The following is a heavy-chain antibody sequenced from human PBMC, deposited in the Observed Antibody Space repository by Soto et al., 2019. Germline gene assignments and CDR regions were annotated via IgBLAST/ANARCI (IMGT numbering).Heavy chain of an antibody. Sequence: QVQLVQSGAEVKKPGSSVKVSCKASGGTFSSYAISWVRQAPGQGLEWMGGIIPIFGTANYAKKFQGRVTSTADEATSTAYMELSSLRSEDTAVYYCASGIAARPYCYYGMDVWGQGTTVTVSS. D-gene: IGHD6-6*01. V-gene: IGHV1-69*01. CDR1: GGTFSSYA. CDR3: ASGIAARPYCYYGMDV. J-gene: IGHJ6*02. CDR2: IIPIFGTA.